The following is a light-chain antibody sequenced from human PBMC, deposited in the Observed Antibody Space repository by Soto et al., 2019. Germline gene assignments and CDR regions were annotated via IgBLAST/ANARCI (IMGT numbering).Light chain of an antibody. CDR3: QQYYNYLFT. CDR1: QSISSW. CDR2: DAS. Sequence: DIHMTQSPSTLSASVGDRVTITCRASQSISSWLAWYQQKPGKAPKLLIYDASSLESGVPSRFSGSESGTEFTLPISSLQPDDFATYYCQQYYNYLFTFGQGTKLEIK. J-gene: IGKJ2*01. V-gene: IGKV1-5*01.